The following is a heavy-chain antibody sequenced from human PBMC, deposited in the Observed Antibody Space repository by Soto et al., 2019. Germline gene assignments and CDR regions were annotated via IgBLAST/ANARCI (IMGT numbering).Heavy chain of an antibody. D-gene: IGHD3-3*01. J-gene: IGHJ6*02. CDR2: ISGSGGST. CDR3: AKVNYDFWRTLVDYYYYGMDV. Sequence: GGSLRLSCASSGFTFSSYAMSWVRQAPGKGLEWVSAISGSGGSTYYADSVKGRFTISRDNSKNTLYLQMNSLRAEDTAVYYCAKVNYDFWRTLVDYYYYGMDVWGQGTTVTVSS. CDR1: GFTFSSYA. V-gene: IGHV3-23*01.